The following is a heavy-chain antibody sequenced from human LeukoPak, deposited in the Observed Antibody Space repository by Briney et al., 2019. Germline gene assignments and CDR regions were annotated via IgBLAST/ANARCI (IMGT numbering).Heavy chain of an antibody. Sequence: GGSLRLSCAASGFTFSSYAMSWVRQAPGKGLEWVSVISGSGGSTYYADSVKGRFTISRDNSKSTLYLQMNSLRAEDTAVYYCAKVGEYELDYWGQGTLVTVSS. CDR2: ISGSGGST. V-gene: IGHV3-23*01. D-gene: IGHD2/OR15-2a*01. J-gene: IGHJ4*02. CDR1: GFTFSSYA. CDR3: AKVGEYELDY.